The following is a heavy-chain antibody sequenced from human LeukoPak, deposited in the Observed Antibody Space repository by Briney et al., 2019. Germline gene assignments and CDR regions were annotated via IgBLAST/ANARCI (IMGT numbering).Heavy chain of an antibody. CDR2: IWYDGSNK. J-gene: IGHJ6*02. CDR1: GFTFSSYG. Sequence: GGSLRLSCAASGFTFSSYGMHWVRQAPGKGLEWVAVIWYDGSNKYYADSVKGRFTISRDNSKNTLYLQMNSLRAEDTAVYYCARDFHCSSTNCYEVGAYYYYGMDVWGQGTTVTVSS. V-gene: IGHV3-33*01. D-gene: IGHD2-2*01. CDR3: ARDFHCSSTNCYEVGAYYYYGMDV.